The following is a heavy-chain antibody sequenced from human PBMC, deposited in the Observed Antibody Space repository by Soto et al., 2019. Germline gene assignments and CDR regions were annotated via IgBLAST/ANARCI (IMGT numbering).Heavy chain of an antibody. V-gene: IGHV1-2*02. CDR1: GYTFTGYY. CDR3: ARDDYGGNSYYYYGMDV. Sequence: ASVKVSCKASGYTFTGYYMHWVRQAPGQGLEWMGWINPNSGGTNYAQKFQGRVTMTRDTSISTAYMELSRLRSDDTAVYYCARDDYGGNSYYYYGMDVWGQGTTVTV. D-gene: IGHD4-17*01. CDR2: INPNSGGT. J-gene: IGHJ6*02.